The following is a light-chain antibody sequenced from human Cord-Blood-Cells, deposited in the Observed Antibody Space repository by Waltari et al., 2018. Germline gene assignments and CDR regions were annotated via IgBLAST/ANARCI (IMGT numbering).Light chain of an antibody. Sequence: SYELTQPLSVSVSPGQTASITCSGVNLGAKYACWYQQKPGQSPVLVIYQDSKRPSGIPERFSGSNSGNTATLTISGTQAMDEADYYCQAWDSSTADVVFGGGTKLTVL. CDR1: NLGAKY. CDR2: QDS. CDR3: QAWDSSTADVV. V-gene: IGLV3-1*01. J-gene: IGLJ2*01.